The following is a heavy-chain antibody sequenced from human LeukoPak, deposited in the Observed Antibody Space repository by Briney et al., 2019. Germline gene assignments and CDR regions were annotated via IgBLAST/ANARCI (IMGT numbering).Heavy chain of an antibody. CDR1: GGSISSGGYY. V-gene: IGHV4-30-2*01. J-gene: IGHJ4*02. CDR2: IYHSGST. CDR3: ARVRYYYGSGSPHY. D-gene: IGHD3-10*01. Sequence: SETLSLTCTVSGGSISSGGYYWSWIRQPPGTGLEWIGYIYHSGSTYYNPSLKSRVTISVDRSKNQFSLKLSSVTAADTAVYYCARVRYYYGSGSPHYWGQGTLVTVSS.